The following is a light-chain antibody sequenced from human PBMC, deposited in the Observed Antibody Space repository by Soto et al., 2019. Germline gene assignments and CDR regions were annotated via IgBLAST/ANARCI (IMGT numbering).Light chain of an antibody. CDR2: DVY. Sequence: DIQMTQSPSTLSASVGDRVIITCRASQTVERWMAWYQQKPGKDTKLLISDVYTLERGVKSRFSGSGSATEFTLTISGLQPDDFATYYCQQYKDYVYTFGQGTKLEI. J-gene: IGKJ2*01. CDR1: QTVERW. CDR3: QQYKDYVYT. V-gene: IGKV1-5*01.